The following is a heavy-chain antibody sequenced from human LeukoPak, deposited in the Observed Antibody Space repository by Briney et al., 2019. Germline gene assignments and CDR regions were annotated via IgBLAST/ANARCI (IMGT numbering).Heavy chain of an antibody. J-gene: IGHJ3*02. Sequence: SETLSLTCTVSGGSISSYYWSWIRQPAGKGLEWVGRIYTSGSTNYNPSLKSRVTMSVDTSKNQFSLKLSSVTAADTAEYYCARARNYDYVWGSYRSAFDIWGQGTMATVSS. V-gene: IGHV4-4*07. CDR1: GGSISSYY. CDR2: IYTSGST. D-gene: IGHD3-16*01. CDR3: ARARNYDYVWGSYRSAFDI.